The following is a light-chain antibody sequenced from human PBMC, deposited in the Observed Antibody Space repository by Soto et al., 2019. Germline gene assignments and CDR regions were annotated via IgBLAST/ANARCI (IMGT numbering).Light chain of an antibody. CDR2: AAS. J-gene: IGKJ4*01. Sequence: IQLTQSPSSLSASVGDSVTITCRASQGVSRYLSWYQQKPGRAPILLISAASTLQSGVPARFCGSGSGTDFTLSITSLQPEYFAAYYCQQLNTYPVTCGGGTKVEIK. CDR3: QQLNTYPVT. CDR1: QGVSRY. V-gene: IGKV1-9*01.